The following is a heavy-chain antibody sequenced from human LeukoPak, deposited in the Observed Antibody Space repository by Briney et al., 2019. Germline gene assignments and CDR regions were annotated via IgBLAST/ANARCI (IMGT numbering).Heavy chain of an antibody. J-gene: IGHJ4*02. V-gene: IGHV3-9*01. CDR2: ISWNSGSI. D-gene: IGHD1-26*01. CDR3: ARDPESGSYYGY. Sequence: PGRSLRLSCAASGFTFDDYAMHWVRQAPGKGLEWVSGISWNSGSIGYADSVKDRFTISRDNAKNSVYLQMNSLRAEDTAVYYCARDPESGSYYGYWGQGTLVTVSS. CDR1: GFTFDDYA.